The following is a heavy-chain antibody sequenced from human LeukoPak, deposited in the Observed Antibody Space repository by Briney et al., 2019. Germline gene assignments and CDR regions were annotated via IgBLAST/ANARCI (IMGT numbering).Heavy chain of an antibody. CDR1: GGTFSSYA. V-gene: IGHV1-69*13. CDR3: ARGPMGVVIAMSAFDI. J-gene: IGHJ3*02. Sequence: ASVKVSCKASGGTFSSYAISWVRQAPGQGLEWMGGIIPIFGPANYAQKFQGRVTITADESTSTAYMELSSLRSEDTAVYYCARGPMGVVIAMSAFDIWGQGTMVTVSS. D-gene: IGHD2-21*01. CDR2: IIPIFGPA.